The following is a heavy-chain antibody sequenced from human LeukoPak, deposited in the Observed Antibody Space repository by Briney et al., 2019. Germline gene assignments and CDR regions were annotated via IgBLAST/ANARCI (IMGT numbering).Heavy chain of an antibody. CDR1: GYRFTSYW. V-gene: IGHV5-51*01. CDR3: ARPYCSSTSCYAFDY. D-gene: IGHD2-2*01. CDR2: IYPGDSDT. J-gene: IGHJ4*02. Sequence: GESLKISCKGSGYRFTSYWIGWVRQMPGKGLEWMGIIYPGDSDTRYSPSFQGQVTISADKSITTAYLQWSSLKASDTAIYYCARPYCSSTSCYAFDYWGQGTLVTVSS.